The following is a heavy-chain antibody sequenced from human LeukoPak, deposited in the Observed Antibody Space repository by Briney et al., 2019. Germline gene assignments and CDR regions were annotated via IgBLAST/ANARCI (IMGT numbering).Heavy chain of an antibody. J-gene: IGHJ4*02. D-gene: IGHD6-19*01. V-gene: IGHV3-48*01. CDR2: ISSSSSTI. Sequence: GGSLRLSCAASGFTFSSYSMNWVRQAPGKGLEWVSYISSSSSTIYYADSVKGRFTISRDNAKNSLYLQMNSLRAEDTAVYYCARSPYSSYYVLSGPPYYFDYWGQGTLVTVSS. CDR3: ARSPYSSYYVLSGPPYYFDY. CDR1: GFTFSSYS.